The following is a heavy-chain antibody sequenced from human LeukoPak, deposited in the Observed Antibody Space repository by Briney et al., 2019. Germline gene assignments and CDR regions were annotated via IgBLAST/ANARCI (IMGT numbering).Heavy chain of an antibody. V-gene: IGHV3-23*01. Sequence: GGSLRLSCTASGFTFSSYGMNWVRQAPGKGLEWVSGITGRGEHIFYAGSVKGRFTISRDNSKNTLYLQMNSLRVEDTAVYYCAKGYYDSWGQGTMVTVSS. CDR1: GFTFSSYG. CDR3: AKGYYDS. J-gene: IGHJ3*02. CDR2: ITGRGEHI. D-gene: IGHD3-10*01.